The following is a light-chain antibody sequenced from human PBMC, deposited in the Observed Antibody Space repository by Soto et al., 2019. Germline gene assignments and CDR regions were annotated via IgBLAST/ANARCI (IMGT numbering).Light chain of an antibody. CDR3: QQYHDWPIT. CDR1: QSVSSD. CDR2: GTS. V-gene: IGKV3-15*01. J-gene: IGKJ5*01. Sequence: EIVMTQSPATLSVSPGERATPSCRASQSVSSDLAWYHQKPGQAPRLLIYGTSTRAAGIPARFSGRGSGTEFTFTISSLQSEDFAVYHCQQYHDWPITFGQGTRLEIK.